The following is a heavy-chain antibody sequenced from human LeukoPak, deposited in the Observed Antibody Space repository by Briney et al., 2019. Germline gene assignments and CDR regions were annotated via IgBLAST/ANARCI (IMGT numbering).Heavy chain of an antibody. D-gene: IGHD3-22*01. CDR1: GGSISSSSYY. CDR2: IYYSGST. CDR3: ARAVSPSIVVVPGAFDI. Sequence: SETLSLTCTVSGGSISSSSYYWGWIRQPPGEGLEWIGSIYYSGSTYYNPSLKSRVTISVDTAKNQFSLKLSSVTAADTAVYYCARAVSPSIVVVPGAFDIWGQGTMVTVSS. V-gene: IGHV4-39*07. J-gene: IGHJ3*02.